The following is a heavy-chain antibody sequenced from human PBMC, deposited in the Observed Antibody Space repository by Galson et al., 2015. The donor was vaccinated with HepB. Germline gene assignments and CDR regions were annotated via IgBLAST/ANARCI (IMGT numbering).Heavy chain of an antibody. CDR1: GFTFSSYG. Sequence: SLRLSCAASGFTFSSYGMHWVRQAPGKGLEWVAVISYDGSNKYYADSVKGRFTISRDNSKNTLYLQMNSLRAEDTAVYYCAKDFHPLAAAVYYFDYWGQGTLVTVSS. CDR3: AKDFHPLAAAVYYFDY. CDR2: ISYDGSNK. J-gene: IGHJ4*02. D-gene: IGHD6-13*01. V-gene: IGHV3-30*18.